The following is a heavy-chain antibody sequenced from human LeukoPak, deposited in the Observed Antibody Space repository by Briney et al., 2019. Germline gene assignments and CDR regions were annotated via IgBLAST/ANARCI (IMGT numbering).Heavy chain of an antibody. CDR3: ARGGGYYYDSSGYYPLDY. CDR2: IIPIFGTA. CDR1: GGTFSSYA. V-gene: IGHV1-69*13. Sequence: SVKVSCKASGGTFSSYAISWVRQAPGQGLERMGGIIPIFGTANYAQKCQGRVTITADESTSTAYMARSSLRSEDTAVYYCARGGGYYYDSSGYYPLDYWGQGTLVTVSS. D-gene: IGHD3-22*01. J-gene: IGHJ4*02.